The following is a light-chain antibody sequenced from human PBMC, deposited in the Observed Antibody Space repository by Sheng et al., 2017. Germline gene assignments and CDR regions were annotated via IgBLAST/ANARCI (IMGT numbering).Light chain of an antibody. CDR3: SSYTSTRIQV. V-gene: IGLV2-14*02. Sequence: QSALTQPASVSGSPGQSVTISCTGTSSDVGSYDLVSWYQQHPGKAPKLMIYEVSKRPSGVPDRFSGSKSGNTASLTVSGLQAEDEADYYCSSYTSTRIQVFGTGTTVTV. CDR1: SSDVGSYDL. J-gene: IGLJ1*01. CDR2: EVS.